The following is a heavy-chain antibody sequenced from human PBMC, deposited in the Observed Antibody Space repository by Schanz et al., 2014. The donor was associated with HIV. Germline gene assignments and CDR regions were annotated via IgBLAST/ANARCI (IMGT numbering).Heavy chain of an antibody. V-gene: IGHV3-30*18. CDR1: GFTFSTYA. CDR3: EKDLLSRYCSGGSCYSSY. J-gene: IGHJ4*02. CDR2: ISHDGSDT. Sequence: QVRLVESGGGVVQPGRSLRLSCAASGFTFSTYAFHWVRQAPDKGLESVAVISHDGSDTYYVDSVKGRFTISRDNSKNTVDLQMNSLRAEDTAVYYCEKDLLSRYCSGGSCYSSYWGQGTLVTVSS. D-gene: IGHD2-15*01.